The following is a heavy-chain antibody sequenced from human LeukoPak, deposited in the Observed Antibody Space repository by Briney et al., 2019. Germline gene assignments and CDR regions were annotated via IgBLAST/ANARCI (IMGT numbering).Heavy chain of an antibody. Sequence: NPSETLSLTCAVSGGSISSSNWWSWVRQPPGKGLEWIGEIYHSGSTNYNPSLKSRVTISVDKSKNQFSLKLSSVTAADTAVYYCARVGCSGGSCFFDYWGQGTLVTVSS. CDR3: ARVGCSGGSCFFDY. CDR2: IYHSGST. D-gene: IGHD2-15*01. J-gene: IGHJ4*02. CDR1: GGSISSSNW. V-gene: IGHV4-4*02.